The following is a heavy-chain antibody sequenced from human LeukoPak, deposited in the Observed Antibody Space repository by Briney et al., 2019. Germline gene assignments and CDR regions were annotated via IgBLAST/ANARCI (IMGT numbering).Heavy chain of an antibody. CDR2: IYYSGST. V-gene: IGHV4-59*12. CDR3: AREGTSTATYYFDY. Sequence: SETLSLTCAVYGGSFSGYYCSWIRQPPGKGLEWIGYIYYSGSTNYNPSLKSRVTISVDTSKNQFSLQLNSVTPEDTAVYYCAREGTSTATYYFDYWGQGTLVTVSS. D-gene: IGHD1-1*01. J-gene: IGHJ4*02. CDR1: GGSFSGYY.